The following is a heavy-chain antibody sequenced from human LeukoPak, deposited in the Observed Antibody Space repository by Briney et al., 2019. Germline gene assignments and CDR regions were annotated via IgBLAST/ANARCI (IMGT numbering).Heavy chain of an antibody. CDR2: IYYSGST. D-gene: IGHD6-6*01. CDR3: ARSSIAARRDFDY. V-gene: IGHV4-59*12. Sequence: SETLSLTCTVSGGSISSYYWSWIRQPPGKGLEWIGCIYYSGSTNYNPSLKSRVTISVDTSKNQFSLKLSSVTAADTAVYYCARSSIAARRDFDYWGQGTLVTVSS. J-gene: IGHJ4*02. CDR1: GGSISSYY.